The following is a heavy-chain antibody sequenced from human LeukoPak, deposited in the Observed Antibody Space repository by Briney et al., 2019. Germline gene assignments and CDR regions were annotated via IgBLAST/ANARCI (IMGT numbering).Heavy chain of an antibody. Sequence: SETLSLTCTVSGGSISSYYWSWIRQPPGKGLEWIGYIYYSGSTNYNPSLKSRVTISVDTSKNQFSLKLSSVTAADTAVYYCARAYFSGAYYYYYMDVWGKGTTVTVSS. CDR1: GGSISSYY. CDR3: ARAYFSGAYYYYYMDV. J-gene: IGHJ6*03. V-gene: IGHV4-59*01. CDR2: IYYSGST. D-gene: IGHD3-10*01.